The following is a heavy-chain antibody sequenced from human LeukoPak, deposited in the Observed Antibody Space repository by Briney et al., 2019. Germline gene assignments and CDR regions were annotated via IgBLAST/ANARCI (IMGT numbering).Heavy chain of an antibody. D-gene: IGHD3-22*01. CDR3: ARLTEYYYDSSGYYRYYFDY. CDR1: GYSISTGYY. J-gene: IGHJ4*02. V-gene: IGHV4-38-2*02. CDR2: VYHTGST. Sequence: SETLSLTCTVSGYSISTGYYWGWVRQTPGKRLEWTGTVYHTGSTYYIPSLKSRVTISVDTSKNHFPLKLSSVTAADTAVYYCARLTEYYYDSSGYYRYYFDYWGQGTLVTVSS.